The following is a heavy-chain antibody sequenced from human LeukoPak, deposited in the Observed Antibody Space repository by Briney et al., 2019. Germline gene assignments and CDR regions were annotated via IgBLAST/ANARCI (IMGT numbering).Heavy chain of an antibody. CDR3: ARAGIAAAELYFEFDY. CDR1: GFTFSNYW. D-gene: IGHD6-13*01. V-gene: IGHV3-74*01. Sequence: GGSLRLSCAASGFTFSNYWMHWVRQAPGKGLVWVSRINGDGSTTNYADSVTGRFTVSRDNAKNSLYLQMNSLRAEDTAVYYCARAGIAAAELYFEFDYWGQGTLVTVSS. CDR2: INGDGSTT. J-gene: IGHJ4*02.